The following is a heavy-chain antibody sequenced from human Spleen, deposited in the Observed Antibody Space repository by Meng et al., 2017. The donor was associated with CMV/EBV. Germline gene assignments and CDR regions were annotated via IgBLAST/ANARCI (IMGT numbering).Heavy chain of an antibody. J-gene: IGHJ4*02. CDR1: GFTFSSYA. Sequence: GESLKISCAASGFTFSSYAMHWVRQAPGKGLEWVAVISYDGSNKYYVDSVKGRFTISRDNSKNTLYLQMSSLRTEDTAVYYCAKKGNPGATGYFDSWGQGTLVTVSS. D-gene: IGHD1-26*01. CDR3: AKKGNPGATGYFDS. CDR2: ISYDGSNK. V-gene: IGHV3-30-3*02.